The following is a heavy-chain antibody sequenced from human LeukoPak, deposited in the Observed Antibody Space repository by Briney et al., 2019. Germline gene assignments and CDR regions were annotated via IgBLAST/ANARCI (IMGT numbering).Heavy chain of an antibody. J-gene: IGHJ6*02. CDR1: GYTFTSYD. Sequence: GASVKVSCKASGYTFTSYDINWVRQATGQGLEWMGWMNPNSGNTGYAQRFQGRVTMTRNTSISTAYMELSSLRSEDTAVYYCARIGVYGGTYYYYYYGMDVWGQGTTVTVSS. CDR2: MNPNSGNT. V-gene: IGHV1-8*01. CDR3: ARIGVYGGTYYYYYYGMDV. D-gene: IGHD4/OR15-4a*01.